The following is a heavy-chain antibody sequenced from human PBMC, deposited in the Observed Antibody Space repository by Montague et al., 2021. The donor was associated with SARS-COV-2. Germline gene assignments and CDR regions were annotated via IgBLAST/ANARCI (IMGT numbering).Heavy chain of an antibody. CDR1: GFTFSSYA. D-gene: IGHD1-26*01. Sequence: SLRLSCAASGFTFSSYAMHWVRQAPGKGLEWVAVISYDGSNKYYADSVKGRFTISRDNSKNTLYLQMNSLRAEDTAVYYCLRATYFDYWGQGTLVTVSS. CDR3: LRATYFDY. J-gene: IGHJ4*02. CDR2: ISYDGSNK. V-gene: IGHV3-30*04.